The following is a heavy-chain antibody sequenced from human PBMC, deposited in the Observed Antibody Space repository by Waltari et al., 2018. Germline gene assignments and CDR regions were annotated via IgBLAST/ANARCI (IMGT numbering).Heavy chain of an antibody. CDR1: GGTFSSYA. D-gene: IGHD2-21*02. Sequence: QVQLVQSGAEVKKPGSSVKVSCKASGGTFSSYAISWVRQAPGQGLEWMGRISPIFGTANYAQKCQVRVTITADKSTSTAYMELSSLRAEDTAVYYCAGVSKVTVLDIWGQGTMVTVSS. J-gene: IGHJ3*02. CDR3: AGVSKVTVLDI. CDR2: ISPIFGTA. V-gene: IGHV1-69*08.